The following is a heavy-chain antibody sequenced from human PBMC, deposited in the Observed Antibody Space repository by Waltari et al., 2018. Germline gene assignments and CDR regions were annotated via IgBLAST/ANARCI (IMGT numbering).Heavy chain of an antibody. V-gene: IGHV3-48*02. J-gene: IGHJ4*02. CDR2: ICASGAM. Sequence: EVLLVESGGGLVQPGGSLRLSCAASGFPFNTYTMNWIRQAPGKGVVCISYICASGAMFYAESVKGRFTISRDDARNSLHLQMNSLRDEDTAVYYCARDRAPYCSSGDCYFDYWGQGTLVTVSS. CDR3: ARDRAPYCSSGDCYFDY. D-gene: IGHD2-2*01. CDR1: GFPFNTYT.